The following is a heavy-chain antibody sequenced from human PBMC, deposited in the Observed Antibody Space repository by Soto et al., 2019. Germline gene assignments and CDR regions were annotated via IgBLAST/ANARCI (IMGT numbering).Heavy chain of an antibody. J-gene: IGHJ4*02. Sequence: EVQLVESGGGLVKPGGSLRLSCAASGFTFSSYSMNWVRQAPGKGLEWVSSISSSSSYIYYADSVKGRFTISRDNAKNSRYLQMNSLRAEDTAVYYCARGIVVVPAAMAYWGQGTLVTVSS. CDR1: GFTFSSYS. V-gene: IGHV3-21*01. D-gene: IGHD2-2*01. CDR2: ISSSSSYI. CDR3: ARGIVVVPAAMAY.